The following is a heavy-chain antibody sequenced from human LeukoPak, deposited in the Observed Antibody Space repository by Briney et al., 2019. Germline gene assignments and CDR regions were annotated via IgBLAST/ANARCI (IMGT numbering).Heavy chain of an antibody. D-gene: IGHD6-13*01. V-gene: IGHV4-39*01. CDR2: IYYSGST. CDR1: GGSISSSSYY. J-gene: IGHJ4*02. Sequence: PSETLSLTCTVSGGSISSSSYYWGWIRQPPGKGLGWIGSIYYSGSTYYNPSLKSRVTISVDTPKNQFSLKLSSVTAADTAVYYCARLYPSIAAAGAFDYWGQGTLVTVSS. CDR3: ARLYPSIAAAGAFDY.